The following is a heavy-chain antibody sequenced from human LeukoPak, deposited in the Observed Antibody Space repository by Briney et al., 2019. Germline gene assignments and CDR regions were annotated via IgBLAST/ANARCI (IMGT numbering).Heavy chain of an antibody. CDR1: GGSFSGYY. V-gene: IGHV4-34*01. D-gene: IGHD1-20*01. CDR2: INHSGST. J-gene: IGHJ4*02. CDR3: ARGGYNSNYFDY. Sequence: SETLSLTCAVYGGSFSGYYWSWIRQPPGKGMEWIGEINHSGSTNYNPSLKSRVTISVDTSKNQFSLKLSSVTAADTAVYYCARGGYNSNYFDYWGQGTLVTVSS.